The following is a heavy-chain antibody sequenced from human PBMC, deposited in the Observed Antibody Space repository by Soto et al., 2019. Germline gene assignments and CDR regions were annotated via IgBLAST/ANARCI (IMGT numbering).Heavy chain of an antibody. Sequence: LRLSCAASGFTFSSYAMHWVRQAPGKGLEWVAVISYDGSNKYYADSVKGRFTISRDNSKNTLYLQMNSLRAEDTAVYYCAREVAPITTDYWGQGTLVTVSS. CDR3: AREVAPITTDY. CDR2: ISYDGSNK. J-gene: IGHJ4*02. CDR1: GFTFSSYA. V-gene: IGHV3-30-3*01. D-gene: IGHD3-22*01.